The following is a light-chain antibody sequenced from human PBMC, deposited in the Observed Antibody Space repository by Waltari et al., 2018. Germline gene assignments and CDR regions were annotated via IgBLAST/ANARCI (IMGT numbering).Light chain of an antibody. V-gene: IGLV8-61*01. J-gene: IGLJ3*02. CDR2: KIN. CDR3: LLYMGSGIWV. Sequence: QTVVTQEPSLSVSPGGPVTLTCALRSGSVSSTSYSTWYQQTPGQARRPLMYKINIRSSGVPDRFSGSILGNKAALTITGAQADDESDYYCLLYMGSGIWVFGGGTKLTVL. CDR1: SGSVSSTSY.